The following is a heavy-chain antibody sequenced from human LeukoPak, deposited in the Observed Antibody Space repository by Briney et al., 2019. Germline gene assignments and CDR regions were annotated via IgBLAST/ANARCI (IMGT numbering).Heavy chain of an antibody. CDR3: AKEESYYGSGSYYTY. CDR1: GFTFSSYG. V-gene: IGHV3-30*18. CDR2: ISYDGSNK. Sequence: GRSLRLSCVASGFTFSSYGMHWVRQAPGKGLEWVAVISYDGSNKYYADSVKGRFTISRDNSKNTLYLQMNSLRAEDTAVYYCAKEESYYGSGSYYTYWGQGTLVTVSS. D-gene: IGHD3-10*01. J-gene: IGHJ1*01.